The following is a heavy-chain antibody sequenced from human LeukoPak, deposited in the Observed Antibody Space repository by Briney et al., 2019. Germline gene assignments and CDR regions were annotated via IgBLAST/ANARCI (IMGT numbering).Heavy chain of an antibody. D-gene: IGHD6-13*01. V-gene: IGHV1-69*05. CDR3: AVKSYSSSWYGYFDY. J-gene: IGHJ4*02. CDR2: IIPIFGTA. CDR1: GGTFSSFA. Sequence: GASVKVSCKASGGTFSSFAISWVRQAPGQGLEWMGGIIPIFGTANYAQKFQGRVTFTTDESTSTAYMELSSLRSEDTAVYYCAVKSYSSSWYGYFDYWGQGTLVTVSS.